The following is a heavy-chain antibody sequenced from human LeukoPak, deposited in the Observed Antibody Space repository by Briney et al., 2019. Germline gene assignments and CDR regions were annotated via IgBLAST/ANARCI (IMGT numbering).Heavy chain of an antibody. Sequence: SETLSLTCTVSGGSVSSGSYYWSWIRQPPGKGLEWIGCIYHSGSTSYNPSLKSRVTISVDTSKNQFSLKLSSVTAADTAVYYCARVGQGNFDYWGQGTLVTVSS. J-gene: IGHJ4*02. V-gene: IGHV4-61*01. CDR2: IYHSGST. D-gene: IGHD3-10*01. CDR3: ARVGQGNFDY. CDR1: GGSVSSGSYY.